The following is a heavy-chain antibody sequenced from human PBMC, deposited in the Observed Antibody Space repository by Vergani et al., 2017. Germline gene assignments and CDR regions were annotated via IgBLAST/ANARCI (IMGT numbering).Heavy chain of an antibody. V-gene: IGHV4-59*01. CDR2: IYYSGST. D-gene: IGHD3-3*01. CDR3: AREVRYYDFWSGRMDV. Sequence: QVQLQESGPGLVKPSETLSLTCTVSGGSISSYYWSWIRQPPGKGLEWIGYIYYSGSTNYNPSLKSRVTISVDTSKNQFSLKLSSVTVADTAVYYCAREVRYYDFWSGRMDVWGQGTTVTVSS. CDR1: GGSISSYY. J-gene: IGHJ6*02.